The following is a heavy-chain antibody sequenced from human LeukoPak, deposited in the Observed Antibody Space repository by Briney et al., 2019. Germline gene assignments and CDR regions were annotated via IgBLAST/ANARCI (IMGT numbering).Heavy chain of an antibody. Sequence: GGSLRLSCAASGFTFSSYWMSWVRQAPGKGLEWAANIKQDGSEEYYVDSVKGRFTISRDNAKNSLYLQMNSLRAEDTAVYYCARAYDYLWGSYRLYYFDYWGQGTLVIVSS. J-gene: IGHJ4*02. CDR2: IKQDGSEE. CDR1: GFTFSSYW. CDR3: ARAYDYLWGSYRLYYFDY. V-gene: IGHV3-7*04. D-gene: IGHD3-16*02.